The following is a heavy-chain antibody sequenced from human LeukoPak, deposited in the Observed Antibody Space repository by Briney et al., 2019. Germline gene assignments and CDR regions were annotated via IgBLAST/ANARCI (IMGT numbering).Heavy chain of an antibody. J-gene: IGHJ4*02. V-gene: IGHV3-49*03. CDR3: SSHTAPRTFAY. Sequence: GGSLRLSCTAPGFIFGDYAMTWFRQAPGKGLEWVGFIRSKAYGGTTDYAASVKGRFTISRDDSKSIAYLQLNSLKTEDTAVYYCSSHTAPRTFAYWGQGTLVTVSS. CDR2: IRSKAYGGTT. D-gene: IGHD5-18*01. CDR1: GFIFGDYA.